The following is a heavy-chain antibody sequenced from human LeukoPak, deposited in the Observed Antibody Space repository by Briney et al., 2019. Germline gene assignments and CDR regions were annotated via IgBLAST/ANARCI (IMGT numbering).Heavy chain of an antibody. CDR2: IYYSGST. CDR1: GGSISSSTYY. D-gene: IGHD3-9*01. Sequence: SETLSLTCTVSGGSISSSTYYWGWIRQPPGKGLEWIGSIYYSGSTYYNPSLKSRVTISVDTSKNQFSLKLSSVTAADTAVYYCARHNILTGYVFWGQGTLVTVSS. J-gene: IGHJ4*02. V-gene: IGHV4-39*01. CDR3: ARHNILTGYVF.